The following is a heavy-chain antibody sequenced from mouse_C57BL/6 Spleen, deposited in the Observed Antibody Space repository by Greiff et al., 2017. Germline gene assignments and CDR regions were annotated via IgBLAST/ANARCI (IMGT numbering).Heavy chain of an antibody. Sequence: LQQSGAELVRPGASVKMSCKASGYTFTSYNMHWVKQTPRQGLEWIGDIDPGNGYTSYNQKFKGKATLTVDKSSSTAYMQLSSLTSEDSSVYLCARRGGKDAMDYWGQGTSVSVSS. D-gene: IGHD1-1*02. CDR3: ARRGGKDAMDY. J-gene: IGHJ4*01. CDR2: IDPGNGYT. CDR1: GYTFTSYN. V-gene: IGHV1-12*01.